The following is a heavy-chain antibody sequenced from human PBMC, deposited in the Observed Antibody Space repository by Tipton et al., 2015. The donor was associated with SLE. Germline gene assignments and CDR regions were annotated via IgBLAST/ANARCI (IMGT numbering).Heavy chain of an antibody. CDR3: ARGLYSSSGDY. CDR1: GFTFRSYS. CDR2: ISSSSSTI. J-gene: IGHJ4*02. V-gene: IGHV3-48*01. D-gene: IGHD6-6*01. Sequence: SLRLSCAASGFTFRSYSMNWVRQAPGKGLEWVSYISSSSSTIYYADSVKGRFTISRDNGKNSLYLQMNSLRAEDTAVYYCARGLYSSSGDYWGQGTLVTFSS.